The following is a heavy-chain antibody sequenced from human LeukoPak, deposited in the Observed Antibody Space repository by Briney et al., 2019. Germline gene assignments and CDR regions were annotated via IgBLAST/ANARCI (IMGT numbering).Heavy chain of an antibody. V-gene: IGHV1-18*04. CDR1: GYTFTNYG. CDR2: IDTYNGNT. Sequence: ASVKVSCKASGYTFTNYGISWVRQAPGQGLEWMGWIDTYNGNTNYAQKFQGRVTMTTDTSTSTAYMELRSLRSDDTAVYYCARNSPWDVAGRQFLPGVLSLLSQCDNCFDPWGQGTMVSVSS. J-gene: IGHJ5*02. CDR3: ARNSPWDVAGRQFLPGVLSLLSQCDNCFDP. D-gene: IGHD7-27*01.